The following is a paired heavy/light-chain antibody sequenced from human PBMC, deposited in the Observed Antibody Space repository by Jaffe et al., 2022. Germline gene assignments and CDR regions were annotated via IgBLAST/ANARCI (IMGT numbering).Heavy chain of an antibody. D-gene: IGHD3-16*02. CDR1: GDSVSSNSAA. V-gene: IGHV6-1*01. Sequence: QVQLQQSGPGLVKPSQTLSLTCAISGDSVSSNSAAWNWIRQSPSRGLEWLGRTYYRSKWYNDYAVSVKSRITINPDTSKNQFSLQLNSVTPEDTAVYYCAREKWFIWGSYRPSSHLDYWGQGTLVTVSS. J-gene: IGHJ4*02. CDR2: TYYRSKWYN. CDR3: AREKWFIWGSYRPSSHLDY.
Light chain of an antibody. CDR3: QQSYSTPMFT. J-gene: IGKJ3*01. V-gene: IGKV1-39*01. CDR2: AAS. Sequence: DIQMTQSPSSLSASVGDRVTITCRASQSISSYLNWYQQKPGKAPKLLIYAASSLQSGVPSRFSGSGSGTDFTLTISSLQPEDFATYYCQQSYSTPMFTFGPGTKVDIK. CDR1: QSISSY.